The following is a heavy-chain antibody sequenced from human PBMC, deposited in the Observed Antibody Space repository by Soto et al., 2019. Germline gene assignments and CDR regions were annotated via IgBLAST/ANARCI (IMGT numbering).Heavy chain of an antibody. J-gene: IGHJ6*03. V-gene: IGHV1-18*01. CDR2: ISAYNGNT. CDR3: ARAGRLFYDILTGYPYYMDV. CDR1: VGTFSSNT. Sequence: GASVKVSCKASVGTFSSNTSSWVRQAPGQGLEWMGWISAYNGNTNYAQKLQGRVTMTTDTSTSTAYMELRSLRSDDTAVYYCARAGRLFYDILTGYPYYMDVWGKGTTVTVSS. D-gene: IGHD3-9*01.